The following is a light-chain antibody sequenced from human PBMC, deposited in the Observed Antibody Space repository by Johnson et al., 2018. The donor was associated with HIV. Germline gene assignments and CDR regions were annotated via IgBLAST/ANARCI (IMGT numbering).Light chain of an antibody. Sequence: QSVLTQPPSVSAAPGQKVTISCSGSTSNIGNNYVSWYQHLPRTAPKLLIYENNKRPSGIPDRFSGSKSGTSATLGITGLQTGDEADYYCGTWDSSLSAVVFGTGTKVTVL. J-gene: IGLJ1*01. CDR2: ENN. CDR1: TSNIGNNY. V-gene: IGLV1-51*01. CDR3: GTWDSSLSAVV.